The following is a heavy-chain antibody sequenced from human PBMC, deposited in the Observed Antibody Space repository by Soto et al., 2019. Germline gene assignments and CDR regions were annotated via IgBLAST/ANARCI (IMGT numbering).Heavy chain of an antibody. CDR1: GGSISSGGYY. Sequence: QVQLQESGPGLVKPSQTLSLTCTVSGGSISSGGYYWSWIRQHPGKGLEWIGYIYYSGSTYYNPSRQLRVTIPVDTSKNQVSLKLSSVTAADTAVYYCARVLDLDYGDCGGDYYGMDVWGQGTTVTVSS. CDR3: ARVLDLDYGDCGGDYYGMDV. D-gene: IGHD4-17*01. V-gene: IGHV4-31*03. J-gene: IGHJ6*02. CDR2: IYYSGST.